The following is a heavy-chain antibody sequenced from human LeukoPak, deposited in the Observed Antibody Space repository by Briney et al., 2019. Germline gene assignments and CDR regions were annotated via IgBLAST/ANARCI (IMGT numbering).Heavy chain of an antibody. CDR2: IYYSGST. D-gene: IGHD1-7*01. V-gene: IGHV4-59*01. CDR3: ARGSRELYYFDY. CDR1: GGSISSYY. Sequence: PSETLSLTCTVSGGSISSYYWSWIRQPPGKGLEWIGYIYYSGSTKYNPSLKSRVTISVDASKTQFSLKLNSVTTADTAVYYCARGSRELYYFDYWGQGTLVTVSS. J-gene: IGHJ4*02.